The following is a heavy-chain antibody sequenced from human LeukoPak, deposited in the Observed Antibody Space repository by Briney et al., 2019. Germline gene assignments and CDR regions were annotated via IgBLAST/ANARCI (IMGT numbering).Heavy chain of an antibody. J-gene: IGHJ4*02. D-gene: IGHD5-24*01. Sequence: SETLPLTCTVSGGSISSYYWSWIRQPPGKGLEWIGYIYYSGSTNYNPSLKSRVTISVDTSKNQFSLKLSSVTAADTAVYYCARMAAPRSPFSYWGQGTLVTVSS. CDR1: GGSISSYY. CDR3: ARMAAPRSPFSY. V-gene: IGHV4-59*01. CDR2: IYYSGST.